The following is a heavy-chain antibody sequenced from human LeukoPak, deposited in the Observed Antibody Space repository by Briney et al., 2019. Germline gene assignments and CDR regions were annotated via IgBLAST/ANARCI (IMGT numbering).Heavy chain of an antibody. Sequence: GGSLRLSCAASGFTFSSYAMHGVRQAPGKGREGVAVISYDGSNKYYADSVKGGFTISRDNPKNTLYLQMNSLRAEDTAVYYCARGPQWLVSFYYYGMDVWGQGTTVTVSS. D-gene: IGHD6-19*01. CDR3: ARGPQWLVSFYYYGMDV. CDR1: GFTFSSYA. CDR2: ISYDGSNK. V-gene: IGHV3-30*04. J-gene: IGHJ6*02.